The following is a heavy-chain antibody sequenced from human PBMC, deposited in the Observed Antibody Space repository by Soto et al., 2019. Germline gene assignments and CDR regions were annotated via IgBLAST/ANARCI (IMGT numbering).Heavy chain of an antibody. V-gene: IGHV4-59*08. CDR3: ARQTVTTFIWDY. D-gene: IGHD4-17*01. CDR1: GGSISSYY. Sequence: PSETLSLTCTVSGGSISSYYWSWIRQPPGKGLEWIGYIYYSGSTNYNPSLKSRVTIPVDTSKNQFSLKLSSVTAADTAVYYCARQTVTTFIWDYWGQGTLVTVSS. J-gene: IGHJ4*02. CDR2: IYYSGST.